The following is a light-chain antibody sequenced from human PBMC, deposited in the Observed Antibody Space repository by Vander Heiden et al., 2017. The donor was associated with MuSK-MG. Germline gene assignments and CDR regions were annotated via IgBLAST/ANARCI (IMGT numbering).Light chain of an antibody. V-gene: IGKV1-39*01. CDR1: QSISSY. CDR2: AAA. J-gene: IGKJ3*01. Sequence: DIQMTQSPSSLSASVGDRVTITCRASQSISSYLNWYHQKPGKAPKLLIYAAASLQSGVPSRFSGSGSGTDFTPTISSLQPEDFATYYCQQSYSTPLFTFGPGTKVDIK. CDR3: QQSYSTPLFT.